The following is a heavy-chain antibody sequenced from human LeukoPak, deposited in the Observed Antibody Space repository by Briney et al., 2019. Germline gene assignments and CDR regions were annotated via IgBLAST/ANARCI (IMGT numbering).Heavy chain of an antibody. V-gene: IGHV3-23*01. CDR1: GFTFSSYA. CDR2: ISGSGGST. D-gene: IGHD3-22*01. CDR3: AKDRYDSSGMGYFDY. J-gene: IGHJ4*02. Sequence: GGSLRLPCAASGFTFSSYAMSWVRQAPGKGLEWVSAISGSGGSTYYADSVKGRFTISRDNSKNTLYLQMNSLRAEDTAVYYCAKDRYDSSGMGYFDYWGQGTLVTVSS.